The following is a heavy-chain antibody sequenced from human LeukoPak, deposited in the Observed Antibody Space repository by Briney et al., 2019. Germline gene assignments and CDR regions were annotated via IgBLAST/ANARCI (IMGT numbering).Heavy chain of an antibody. CDR2: ISGSGGST. V-gene: IGHV3-23*01. Sequence: GGSLRLSCAASGFTFSSYAMSWVRQAPGKGLEWVSAISGSGGSTYYADSVKGRFTISRDNSKNTLYLQMNSLRAEGTAVYYCAKDDTVTTDLGMDPDAFDIWGQGTMVTVSS. CDR3: AKDDTVTTDLGMDPDAFDI. D-gene: IGHD4-17*01. J-gene: IGHJ3*02. CDR1: GFTFSSYA.